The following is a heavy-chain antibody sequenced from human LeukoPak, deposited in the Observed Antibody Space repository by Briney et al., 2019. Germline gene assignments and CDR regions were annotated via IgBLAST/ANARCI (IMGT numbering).Heavy chain of an antibody. D-gene: IGHD5-12*01. J-gene: IGHJ5*02. CDR2: INPNSGNT. CDR1: GYTFTGYY. CDR3: AREGYVYRNWFDP. V-gene: IGHV1-8*03. Sequence: ASVKVSCKASGYTFTGYYMHWVRQAPGQGLEWMGWINPNSGNTGYAQKFQGRVTITRNTSISTAYMELSSLRSEDTAVYYCAREGYVYRNWFDPWGQGTLVTVSS.